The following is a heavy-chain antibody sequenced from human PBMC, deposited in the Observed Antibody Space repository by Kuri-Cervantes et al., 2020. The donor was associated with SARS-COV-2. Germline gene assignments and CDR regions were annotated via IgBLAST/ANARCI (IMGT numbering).Heavy chain of an antibody. CDR3: ARGEVGEAYYDFWSGYYSGCVDY. J-gene: IGHJ4*02. CDR2: ISYDGGNK. V-gene: IGHV3-30-3*01. D-gene: IGHD3-3*01. Sequence: GESLKISCAASGITSSSYAMHWVRQAPGKGLEWVAFISYDGGNKYYADSVKGRFTISRDNSKNTLYLQMNSLRAEDTAVYFCARGEVGEAYYDFWSGYYSGCVDYWGQGTLVTVSS. CDR1: GITSSSYA.